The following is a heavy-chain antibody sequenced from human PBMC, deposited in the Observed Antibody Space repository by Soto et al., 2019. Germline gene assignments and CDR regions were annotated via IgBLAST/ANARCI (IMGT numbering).Heavy chain of an antibody. J-gene: IGHJ4*02. CDR1: GYTFTGFA. D-gene: IGHD1-26*01. V-gene: IGHV1-3*01. CDR2: LTAGNGNR. CDR3: ARDGGGRVGASLYDY. Sequence: QVQLVQSGAEVRKPGASVQLSCKTSGYTFTGFAVHWVRQAPGQSLEWMGWLTAGNGNRRYSQKFQGRVTITSDTYATTSYMELSSLTSEDTAVYFCARDGGGRVGASLYDYWGQGTMGTVSA.